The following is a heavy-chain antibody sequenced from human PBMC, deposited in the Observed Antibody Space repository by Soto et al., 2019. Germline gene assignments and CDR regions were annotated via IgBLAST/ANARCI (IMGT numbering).Heavy chain of an antibody. V-gene: IGHV1-69*13. CDR1: GGTFSSYA. Sequence: SVKVSCKASGGTFSSYAISWVRQAPGQGLEWMGGIIPIFGTANYAQKFQGRVTITADESTSTAYMELSSLRSEDTAVYYCARETGDYGGYVRAFDIWGQGTMVTVSS. J-gene: IGHJ3*02. CDR3: ARETGDYGGYVRAFDI. D-gene: IGHD4-17*01. CDR2: IIPIFGTA.